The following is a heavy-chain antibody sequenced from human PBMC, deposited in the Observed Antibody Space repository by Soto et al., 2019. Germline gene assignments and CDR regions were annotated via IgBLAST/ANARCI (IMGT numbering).Heavy chain of an antibody. Sequence: SETLSLTCTVSGGSISSGGYYWSWIRQHPGKGLEWIGYIYYSGSTYYNPSLKSRVTISVDTSKNQFSLKLSSVTAADTAVYYCARVVRLTRVRGVIFWFDPWGQGTLVTVSS. J-gene: IGHJ5*02. V-gene: IGHV4-31*03. D-gene: IGHD3-10*01. CDR1: GGSISSGGYY. CDR3: ARVVRLTRVRGVIFWFDP. CDR2: IYYSGST.